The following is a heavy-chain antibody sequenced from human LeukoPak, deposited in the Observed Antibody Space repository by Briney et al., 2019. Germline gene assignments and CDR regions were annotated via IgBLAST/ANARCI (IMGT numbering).Heavy chain of an antibody. V-gene: IGHV3-7*01. D-gene: IGHD3-3*01. CDR1: GFTFSSYW. Sequence: PGGSLRLSCAASGFTFSSYWMSWVRQAPGKGLEWVANIKQDGSEKYYVDSVKGRFTISRDNAKNSLYLQMNSLRAEDTAVYYCARDRFWSGYPKPCDYWGQGTLVTVSS. CDR2: IKQDGSEK. J-gene: IGHJ4*02. CDR3: ARDRFWSGYPKPCDY.